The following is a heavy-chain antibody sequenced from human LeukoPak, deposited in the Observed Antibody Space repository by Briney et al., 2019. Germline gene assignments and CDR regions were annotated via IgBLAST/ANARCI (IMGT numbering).Heavy chain of an antibody. Sequence: GGSLRLSCAASGFTFSSYAMHWVRQAPGKGLEWVAVISYDGSNKKYADSVKGRFTISRDNSKNTLYLQMNTLRVEDTAVYYCAKDEGNYYDSGGSYLMRSYMDVWGKGTTVTVSS. D-gene: IGHD3-22*01. J-gene: IGHJ6*03. CDR1: GFTFSSYA. CDR3: AKDEGNYYDSGGSYLMRSYMDV. V-gene: IGHV3-30*04. CDR2: ISYDGSNK.